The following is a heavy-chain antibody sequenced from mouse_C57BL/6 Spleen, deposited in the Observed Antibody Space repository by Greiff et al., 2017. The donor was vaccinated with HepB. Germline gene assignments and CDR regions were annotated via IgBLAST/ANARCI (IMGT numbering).Heavy chain of an antibody. CDR2: IWSDGST. Sequence: QVQLKESGPGLVAPSQSLSITCTVSGFSLTSYGVHWVRQPPGKGLEWLVVIWSDGSTTYNSALKSRLSISKDNSKSQVFLKMNSLQTDDTAMYYCARHWDYGSSYWYFDVWGTGTTVTVSS. J-gene: IGHJ1*03. D-gene: IGHD1-1*01. V-gene: IGHV2-6-1*01. CDR1: GFSLTSYG. CDR3: ARHWDYGSSYWYFDV.